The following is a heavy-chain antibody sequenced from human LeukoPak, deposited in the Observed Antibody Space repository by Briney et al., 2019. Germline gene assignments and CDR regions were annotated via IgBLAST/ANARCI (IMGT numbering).Heavy chain of an antibody. J-gene: IGHJ4*02. CDR3: ASGRTDIVVVPATLRNYYFDY. V-gene: IGHV1-69*06. D-gene: IGHD2-2*01. CDR2: IMPISGTA. Sequence: SVKVSCKASGGTFSSYDISWVRQAPGQGLEWMGGIMPISGTANYAQKFQGRVTITADKPTNTGYMELSSLRSEDTAVYYCASGRTDIVVVPATLRNYYFDYWGQGTLVTVSS. CDR1: GGTFSSYD.